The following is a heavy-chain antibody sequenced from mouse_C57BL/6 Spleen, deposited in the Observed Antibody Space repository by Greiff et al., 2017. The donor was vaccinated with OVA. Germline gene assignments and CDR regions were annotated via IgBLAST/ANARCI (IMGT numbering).Heavy chain of an antibody. J-gene: IGHJ4*01. V-gene: IGHV1-82*01. CDR3: ARPPLYYDYDVGNAMDY. Sequence: VMLVESGPELVKPGASVKISCKASGYAFSSSWMNWVKQRPGKGLEWIGRIYPGDGDTNYNGKFKGKATLTADKSSSTAYMQLSSLTSEDSAVYFCARPPLYYDYDVGNAMDYWGQGTSVTVSS. CDR2: IYPGDGDT. D-gene: IGHD2-4*01. CDR1: GYAFSSSW.